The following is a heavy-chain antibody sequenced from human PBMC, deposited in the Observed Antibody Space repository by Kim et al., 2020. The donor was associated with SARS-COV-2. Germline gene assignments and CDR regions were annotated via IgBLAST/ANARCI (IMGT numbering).Heavy chain of an antibody. Sequence: GGSLRLSCAASGFTFSDYYMSWIRQAPGKGLEWVSYISRSGSTIYYADSVKGRFTISRDNAKNSLYLQMNSLRAEDTAVYYCARDHDYGDGCFDPWGQGTMVTVSS. V-gene: IGHV3-11*01. J-gene: IGHJ5*02. CDR3: ARDHDYGDGCFDP. CDR2: ISRSGSTI. D-gene: IGHD4-17*01. CDR1: GFTFSDYY.